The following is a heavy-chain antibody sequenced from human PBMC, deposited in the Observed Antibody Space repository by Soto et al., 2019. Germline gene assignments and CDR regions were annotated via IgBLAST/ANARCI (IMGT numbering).Heavy chain of an antibody. V-gene: IGHV1-69*13. CDR3: ARDRDHYDFWSGYYN. J-gene: IGHJ4*02. Sequence: GASVKVSCKASGGTFSSYAISWVRQAPGQGLEWMGGIIPIFGTANYAQKFQGRVTITADESTSTAYMELSSLRSEDTAVYYCARDRDHYDFWSGYYNWGQGTLVTVSS. CDR1: GGTFSSYA. D-gene: IGHD3-3*01. CDR2: IIPIFGTA.